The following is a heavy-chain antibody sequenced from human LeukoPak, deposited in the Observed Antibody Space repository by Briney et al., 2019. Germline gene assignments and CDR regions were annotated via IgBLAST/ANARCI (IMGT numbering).Heavy chain of an antibody. D-gene: IGHD3-22*01. Sequence: ASVKVSCKASGYTFTSYGIRWVRQAPGQGLEWMGWINAYNGSTNYAQKFQGRVTMTRDTSTSTAYMELRSLRSDDTAVYYCAGFQEDSSGYSLRDAFEIWGQGTMVTVSS. CDR1: GYTFTSYG. CDR2: INAYNGST. CDR3: AGFQEDSSGYSLRDAFEI. V-gene: IGHV1-18*01. J-gene: IGHJ3*02.